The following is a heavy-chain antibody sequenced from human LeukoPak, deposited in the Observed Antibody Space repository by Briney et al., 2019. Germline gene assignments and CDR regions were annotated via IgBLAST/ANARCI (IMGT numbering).Heavy chain of an antibody. Sequence: GRSLRLSCAASGFTFDDYAMHWVRQIPGRGLQWVSGIDWNGGTIYYADSVKGRFTVPRDNAKNSLYLQMDRLRHEDMATYYCAKSSAGGMVLSSSFDSWGQGTLVTVSS. J-gene: IGHJ4*02. D-gene: IGHD3-10*01. CDR1: GFTFDDYA. CDR3: AKSSAGGMVLSSSFDS. V-gene: IGHV3-9*03. CDR2: IDWNGGTI.